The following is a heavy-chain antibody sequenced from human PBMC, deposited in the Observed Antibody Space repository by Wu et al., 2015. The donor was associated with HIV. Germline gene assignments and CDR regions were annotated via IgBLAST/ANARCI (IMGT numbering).Heavy chain of an antibody. CDR1: GGSFSGYY. D-gene: IGHD2-15*01. CDR3: ARGGGGSFLSYYYYGMDV. CDR2: INHSGST. J-gene: IGHJ6*02. V-gene: IGHV4-34*01. Sequence: QVQLQQWGAGLLKPSETLSLTCAVYGGSFSGYYWSWIRQPPGKGLEWIGEINHSGSTNYNPSLKSRVTISVDTSKNQFSLKLSSVTAADTAVYYCARGGGGSFLSYYYYGMDVWGQGTTVTVSS.